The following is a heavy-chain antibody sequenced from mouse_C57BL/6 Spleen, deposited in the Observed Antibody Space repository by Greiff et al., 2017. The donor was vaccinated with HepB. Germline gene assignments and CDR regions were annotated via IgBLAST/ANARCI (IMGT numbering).Heavy chain of an antibody. Sequence: EVQLQQSGPELVKPGASVKMSCKASGYTFTDYNMHWVKQSHGQSLEWIGYINPNNGGTSYNQKFKGKSTLTVNKYSSTAYMERRSLTSEDSAVYYVTRIHYDYDGAMDYWGQGTSVTVSS. CDR1: GYTFTDYN. D-gene: IGHD2-4*01. V-gene: IGHV1-22*01. CDR2: INPNNGGT. J-gene: IGHJ4*01. CDR3: TRIHYDYDGAMDY.